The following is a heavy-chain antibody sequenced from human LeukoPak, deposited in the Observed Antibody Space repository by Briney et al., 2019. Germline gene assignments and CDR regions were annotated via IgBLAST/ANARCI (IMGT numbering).Heavy chain of an antibody. J-gene: IGHJ4*02. V-gene: IGHV1-18*01. CDR2: ISGYNGNI. Sequence: ASVKVSCKASGYKFINYGISWVRQAPGQGLEWMGWISGYNGNINYAQKLQGRVTMTTDTSTSTAYMELRSLRSDDTAVYYCARDRTSGWYSDYFDYWGQGTLVTVSS. CDR3: ARDRTSGWYSDYFDY. CDR1: GYKFINYG. D-gene: IGHD6-19*01.